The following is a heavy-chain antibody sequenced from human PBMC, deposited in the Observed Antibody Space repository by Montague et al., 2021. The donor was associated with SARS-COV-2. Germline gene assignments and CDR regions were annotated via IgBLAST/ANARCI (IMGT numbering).Heavy chain of an antibody. D-gene: IGHD3-10*01. CDR1: GYSINSNYY. CDR3: ARAPYYGPGKPYQFDY. V-gene: IGHV4-38-2*02. CDR2: SYHSGTT. J-gene: IGHJ4*02. Sequence: SETLSLTCTVSGYSINSNYYWGWIRQPPGKGLEWIGCSYHSGTTXXHPSLKSRVTISLDTSNNHFSLKVTSVTAADTAVYYCARAPYYGPGKPYQFDYWGRGTLATVSS.